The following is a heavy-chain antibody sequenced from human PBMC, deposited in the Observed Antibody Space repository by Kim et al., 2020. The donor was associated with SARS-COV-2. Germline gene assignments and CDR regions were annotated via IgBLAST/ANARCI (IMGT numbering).Heavy chain of an antibody. V-gene: IGHV6-1*01. J-gene: IGHJ4*02. CDR3: ARDRRIAVAGTSLDY. Sequence: VSVKSRKTINPDTSKNQFSLQLNSVTPEDTAVYYCARDRRIAVAGTSLDYWGQGTLVTVSS. D-gene: IGHD6-19*01.